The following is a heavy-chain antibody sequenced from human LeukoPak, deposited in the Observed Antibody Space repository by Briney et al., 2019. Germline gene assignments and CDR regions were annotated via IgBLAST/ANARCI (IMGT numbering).Heavy chain of an antibody. J-gene: IGHJ5*02. CDR2: INHSGST. V-gene: IGHV4-34*01. CDR1: GGSFSGYY. D-gene: IGHD2-21*02. Sequence: PSETLSLTCAVYGGSFSGYYWSWIRQPPGKGLEWIGEINHSGSTNYNPSLKSRVTISVDTSKNQFSLKLSSVTAADTAVYYCARLSCGGDWSGSWGQGTLVTVSS. CDR3: ARLSCGGDWSGS.